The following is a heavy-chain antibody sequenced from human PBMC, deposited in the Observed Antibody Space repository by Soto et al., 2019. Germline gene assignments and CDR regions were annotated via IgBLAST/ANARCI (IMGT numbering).Heavy chain of an antibody. Sequence: QITLKESGPTLVKPTQTLTLTCTFSGFSLSASGVGVGWIRQPPGKALEWLALIYWDDDKRYSPSLKSRLTITKDTSKLQVVLTMTNMDPVDTATYFCAHSNCSSGRCHAFGLAYWGQGTLVTVSS. CDR2: IYWDDDK. D-gene: IGHD2-2*01. CDR1: GFSLSASGVG. J-gene: IGHJ4*02. V-gene: IGHV2-5*02. CDR3: AHSNCSSGRCHAFGLAY.